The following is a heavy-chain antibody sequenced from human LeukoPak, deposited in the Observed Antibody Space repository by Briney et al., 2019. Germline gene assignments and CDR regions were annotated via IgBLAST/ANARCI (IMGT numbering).Heavy chain of an antibody. CDR2: ISSSGSTI. V-gene: IGHV3-48*03. J-gene: IGHJ4*02. CDR1: GFTFSSYE. Sequence: PGGSLRPSCAASGFTFSSYEMNWVRQAPGKGLEWVSYISSSGSTIYYADSVKGRFTISRDNAKNSLYLQMNSLRAEDTAVYYCARVGAQRGWYFDYWGQGTLVTVSS. D-gene: IGHD4/OR15-4a*01. CDR3: ARVGAQRGWYFDY.